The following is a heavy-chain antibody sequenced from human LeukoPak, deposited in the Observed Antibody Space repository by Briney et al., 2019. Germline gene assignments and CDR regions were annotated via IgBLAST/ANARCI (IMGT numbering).Heavy chain of an antibody. V-gene: IGHV4-34*01. D-gene: IGHD6-19*01. J-gene: IGHJ4*02. CDR3: ARGYSSGWSGY. CDR2: INHSGST. CDR1: GGSFSGYY. Sequence: PSETRSLTCAVYGGSFSGYYWSWIRQPPGKGLEWIGEINHSGSTNYNPSLKSRVTISVDTSKNQFSLKLSSVTAADTAVYYCARGYSSGWSGYWGQGTLVTVSS.